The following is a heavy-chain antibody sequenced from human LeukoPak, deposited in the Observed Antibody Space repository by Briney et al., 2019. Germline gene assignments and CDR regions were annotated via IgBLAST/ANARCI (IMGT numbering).Heavy chain of an antibody. CDR1: GFTFGTYN. Sequence: GGSLRLSCAASGFTFGTYNMNWVRQAPGKGLEWASCISGGSDYIYYADSVKGRFTISRDNAKNSLYLQMNSPRAEDTAVYYCARLNGSGSYYNLDYWGQGTLATVSS. CDR2: ISGGSDYI. V-gene: IGHV3-21*01. CDR3: ARLNGSGSYYNLDY. J-gene: IGHJ4*02. D-gene: IGHD3-10*01.